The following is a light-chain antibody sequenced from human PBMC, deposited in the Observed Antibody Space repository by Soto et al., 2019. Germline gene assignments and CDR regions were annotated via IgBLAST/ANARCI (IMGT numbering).Light chain of an antibody. CDR1: QSISSW. CDR2: KAS. Sequence: DLQMTQSPATLSASVGDRVTITCRASQSISSWLAWYQLKPGKAPKLLIYKASNLQSGVPSRFSGSGSGTDFTLTISSLQPDDIATYYCQQYHADSTFGQGTKLEIK. J-gene: IGKJ2*01. CDR3: QQYHADST. V-gene: IGKV1-5*03.